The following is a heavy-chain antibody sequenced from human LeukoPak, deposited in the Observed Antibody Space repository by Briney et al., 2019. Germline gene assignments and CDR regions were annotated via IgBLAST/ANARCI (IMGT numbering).Heavy chain of an antibody. Sequence: GGSLRLSCAASGFDFSSNWMHWVRHAPGQGPVWVSRIKGDGISTNYADSVKGRFTISRDIAKNALYLQMNSLRAEDTGVYYCAKDHYWSIDYWGRGTLVTVSS. J-gene: IGHJ4*02. CDR2: IKGDGIST. CDR1: GFDFSSNW. V-gene: IGHV3-74*01. D-gene: IGHD3-3*01. CDR3: AKDHYWSIDY.